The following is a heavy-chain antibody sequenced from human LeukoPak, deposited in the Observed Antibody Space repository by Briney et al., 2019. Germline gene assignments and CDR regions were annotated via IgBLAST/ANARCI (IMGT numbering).Heavy chain of an antibody. CDR3: ARGRAPEN. J-gene: IGHJ4*02. CDR1: GGSFSGYF. CDR2: INHGGST. Sequence: SETLSLTCAVSGGSFSGYFWNWIRQPPGKGLEWIGEINHGGSTNHNPSLKSRVTISLDTSKNQFSLKLSSVTAADTAVYYCARGRAPENWGQGTLVTVSS. V-gene: IGHV4-34*01.